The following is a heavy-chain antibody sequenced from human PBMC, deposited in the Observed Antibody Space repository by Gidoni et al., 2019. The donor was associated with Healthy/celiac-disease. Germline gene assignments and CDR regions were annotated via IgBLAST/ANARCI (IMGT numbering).Heavy chain of an antibody. V-gene: IGHV1-2*02. CDR3: ASPYCTNGVCPLSYYYYYYGMDV. CDR1: GYTFTGYY. Sequence: QVQLVQSGAEVKKPGASVKVSCKTSGYTFTGYYMHWGRKATGQVLEWMGWINSNSCGTNYSQKFQGRVTMTSDTSISTVYMELSRLRSDDTAVYYCASPYCTNGVCPLSYYYYYYGMDVWGQGTTVTVSS. D-gene: IGHD2-8*01. CDR2: INSNSCGT. J-gene: IGHJ6*02.